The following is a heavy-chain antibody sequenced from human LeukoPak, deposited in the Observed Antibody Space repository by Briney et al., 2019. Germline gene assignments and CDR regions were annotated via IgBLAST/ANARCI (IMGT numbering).Heavy chain of an antibody. Sequence: PSETLSLTCTVSGGSLTSYFWAWIRQPPGKALEWIGYITYSGTTSYSGATSYNPSLESRVTISADTSRNQFSLRLSSVTAADTAVYYCARDSRGAGPDFDYWGQGTLVTVSS. CDR1: GGSLTSYF. J-gene: IGHJ4*02. CDR3: ARDSRGAGPDFDY. V-gene: IGHV4-59*01. CDR2: ITYSGTT. D-gene: IGHD6-19*01.